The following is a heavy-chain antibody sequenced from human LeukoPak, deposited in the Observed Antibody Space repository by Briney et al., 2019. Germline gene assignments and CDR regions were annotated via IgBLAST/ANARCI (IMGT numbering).Heavy chain of an antibody. CDR1: GGSITSYY. D-gene: IGHD2-2*01. CDR2: IHYSGST. V-gene: IGHV4-59*01. Sequence: SETLSLTCTVSGGSITSYYWSWIRQPPGKGLEWTGCIHYSGSTNYNPSLKSRVSISLDTSRNQFSLKLTSVTAADTAVYYCARFSSDCSTASCYLTYWGQGALVTVSS. CDR3: ARFSSDCSTASCYLTY. J-gene: IGHJ4*02.